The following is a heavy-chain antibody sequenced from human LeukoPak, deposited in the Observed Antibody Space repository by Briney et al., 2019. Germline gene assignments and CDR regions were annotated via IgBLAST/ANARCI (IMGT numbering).Heavy chain of an antibody. CDR3: ARDARGSAHY. CDR2: INPNSGGT. CDR1: GYTFTGYY. D-gene: IGHD3-16*01. V-gene: IGHV1-2*06. Sequence: ASVKVSCKASGYTFTGYYMHWVRQAPAQGLEWMGRINPNSGGTNYAQKFQGRVPMTRDTSISTAYMELSRLRSDDTAVYYCARDARGSAHYWGQGTLVTVSS. J-gene: IGHJ4*02.